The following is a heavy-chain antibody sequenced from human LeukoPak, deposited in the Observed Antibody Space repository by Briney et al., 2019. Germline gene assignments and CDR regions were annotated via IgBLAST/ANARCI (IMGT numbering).Heavy chain of an antibody. CDR2: IYYSGGT. CDR3: AREVRDSSSSFDI. CDR1: GGSISSYF. D-gene: IGHD6-6*01. V-gene: IGHV4-59*01. Sequence: SETLSLTCTVSGGSISSYFWTWARQAPGKGLEWIGYIYYSGGTNYNPSLKSRVTISVDMSRNQISLNLSSVTPADTAVYYCAREVRDSSSSFDIWGQGTMVIVSS. J-gene: IGHJ3*02.